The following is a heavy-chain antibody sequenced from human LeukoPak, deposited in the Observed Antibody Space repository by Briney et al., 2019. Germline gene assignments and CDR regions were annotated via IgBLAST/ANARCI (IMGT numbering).Heavy chain of an antibody. Sequence: SETLSLTCTVSGGSISSSSYYWGWIRQPPGKGLEWIGSIYYSGSTYYNPSLKSRVTISADTSKNQFSLKLSSVTAADTAVYYCARPHYYYGMDVWGQGTTVTVSS. CDR1: GGSISSSSYY. CDR3: ARPHYYYGMDV. V-gene: IGHV4-39*01. J-gene: IGHJ6*02. CDR2: IYYSGST.